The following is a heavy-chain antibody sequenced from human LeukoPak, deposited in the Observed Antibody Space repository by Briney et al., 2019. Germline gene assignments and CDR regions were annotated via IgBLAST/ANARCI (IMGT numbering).Heavy chain of an antibody. D-gene: IGHD3-10*01. J-gene: IGHJ6*03. CDR3: ARGIWFGEGYYFSMDV. CDR1: GGSISSYY. Sequence: PSETLSLTCTVSGGSISSYYWSWIRQPAGKGLEWIGYISYTGSTHYNPSLKSRLTISVDKAKNQFSLKVSSVTAADTAVYSCARGIWFGEGYYFSMDVWGKGTTVTISS. V-gene: IGHV4-59*01. CDR2: ISYTGST.